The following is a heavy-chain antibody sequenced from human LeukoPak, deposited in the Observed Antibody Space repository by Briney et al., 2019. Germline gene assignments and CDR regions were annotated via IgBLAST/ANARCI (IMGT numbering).Heavy chain of an antibody. V-gene: IGHV4-34*01. CDR2: INHSGST. Sequence: PSETLSLTCAVYGGSFSGYYWSWIRQPPGKGLEWIGEINHSGSTNYNPSLKSRVTISVDTSKNQFSLKLSSVTAADTAVYYCARDYYDSSGTRSQHWGQGTLVTVSS. CDR3: ARDYYDSSGTRSQH. J-gene: IGHJ1*01. CDR1: GGSFSGYY. D-gene: IGHD3-22*01.